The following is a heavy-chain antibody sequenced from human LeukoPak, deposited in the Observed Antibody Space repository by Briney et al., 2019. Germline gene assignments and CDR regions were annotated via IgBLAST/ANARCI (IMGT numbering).Heavy chain of an antibody. CDR2: ISWNSGCI. Sequence: SGGSLRLSCAASGFTFYDYAMHWVRQAPGKGLEWVSGISWNSGCIGYADSVKGRFTISRDNAKNSLYLQMNSLRAEDTALYYCARTPRGYSYGYYFDYWGQGTLVTVSS. V-gene: IGHV3-9*01. D-gene: IGHD5-18*01. CDR3: ARTPRGYSYGYYFDY. CDR1: GFTFYDYA. J-gene: IGHJ4*02.